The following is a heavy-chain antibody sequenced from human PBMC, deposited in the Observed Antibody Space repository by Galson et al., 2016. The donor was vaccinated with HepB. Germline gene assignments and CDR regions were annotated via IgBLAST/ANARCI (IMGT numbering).Heavy chain of an antibody. CDR2: INPNSGGT. Sequence: SVKVSCKASGYTFAGSYMHWVRQAPGQGLEWMGWINPNSGGTNYAQKFQGRVTMTRDTSISTAYMELSRLRSDDTAVYYCARDQGDSSGYVFDHWGRGTLVTVSS. V-gene: IGHV1-2*02. J-gene: IGHJ4*02. D-gene: IGHD3-22*01. CDR3: ARDQGDSSGYVFDH. CDR1: GYTFAGSY.